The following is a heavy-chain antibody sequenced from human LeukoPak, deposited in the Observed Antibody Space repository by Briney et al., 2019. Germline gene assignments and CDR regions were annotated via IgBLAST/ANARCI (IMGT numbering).Heavy chain of an antibody. CDR2: ISSSSSYI. V-gene: IGHV3-21*01. CDR1: GFTFSSYS. J-gene: IGHJ4*02. D-gene: IGHD6-13*01. Sequence: GGSLRLSCAASGFTFSSYSMNWVRQAPGKGLEWVSSISSSSSYIYYADSVKGRFTISRDNAKNSLYLQMNSLRAEDTAVYYCAREMIAAAGRDYWGQGTLVTVSS. CDR3: AREMIAAAGRDY.